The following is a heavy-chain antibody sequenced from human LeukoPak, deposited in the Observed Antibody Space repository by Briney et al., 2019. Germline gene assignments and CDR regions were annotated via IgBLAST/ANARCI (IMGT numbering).Heavy chain of an antibody. Sequence: GGSLRLSCAASGFTFNHHDMHWVRQAPGKGLEWVAFIRNDGSNHYYADSVKGRFTISRDNSKNSLYLQMNSLRAEDTAVYYCASPRGYSSSWYDYWGQGTLVTVSS. CDR2: IRNDGSNH. D-gene: IGHD6-13*01. J-gene: IGHJ4*02. CDR3: ASPRGYSSSWYDY. V-gene: IGHV3-30*02. CDR1: GFTFNHHD.